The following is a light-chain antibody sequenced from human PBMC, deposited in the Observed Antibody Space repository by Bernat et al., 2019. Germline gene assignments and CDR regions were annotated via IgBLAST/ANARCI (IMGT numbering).Light chain of an antibody. Sequence: IVLTQSPGTLSLSPGETATLSCRASQSVSSSYLAWYQHKPGQAPRLLMYGTSSRATGIPDRFSGSVSGTDFPLTISRLEPDDFAVYYCQVYDTSPTAYTFGQGTK. CDR3: QVYDTSPTAYT. J-gene: IGKJ2*01. V-gene: IGKV3-20*01. CDR2: GTS. CDR1: QSVSSSY.